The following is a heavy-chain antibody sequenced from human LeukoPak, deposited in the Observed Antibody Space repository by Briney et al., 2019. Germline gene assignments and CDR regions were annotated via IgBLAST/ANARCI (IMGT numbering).Heavy chain of an antibody. CDR3: ARGYSSGWKAFSTHYYFDY. CDR2: IYYSGST. D-gene: IGHD6-19*01. J-gene: IGHJ4*02. Sequence: PSETLSLTCTVSGGSISSSSYYWGWIRQPPGKGLEWIGSIYYSGSTYYNPSLKSRVTISVDTSKNQFSLKLSSVTAADTAVYYCARGYSSGWKAFSTHYYFDYWGQGTLVTVSS. V-gene: IGHV4-39*01. CDR1: GGSISSSSYY.